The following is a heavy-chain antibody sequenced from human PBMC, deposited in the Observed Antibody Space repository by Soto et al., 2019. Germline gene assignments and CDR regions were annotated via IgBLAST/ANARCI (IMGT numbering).Heavy chain of an antibody. Sequence: EVQLVESGGGLVQPGGSLRLSCAASGFTFSSYWMHWVRQAPGKGLVWVSRIKGDVTIANYADFVKGRFTISRDNAKNTLYLQIDSLSAEDTTVYYCARGIPGHYGFDVWGQGTMVTVSS. D-gene: IGHD1-1*01. V-gene: IGHV3-74*01. J-gene: IGHJ3*01. CDR1: GFTFSSYW. CDR2: IKGDVTIA. CDR3: ARGIPGHYGFDV.